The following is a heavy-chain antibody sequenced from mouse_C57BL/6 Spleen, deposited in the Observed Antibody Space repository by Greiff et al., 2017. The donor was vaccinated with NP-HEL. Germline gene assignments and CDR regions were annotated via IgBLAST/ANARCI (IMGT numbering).Heavy chain of an antibody. CDR3: TTYRYGSSSWYFDV. V-gene: IGHV14-1*01. J-gene: IGHJ1*03. D-gene: IGHD1-1*01. CDR2: IDPEDGDT. Sequence: EVQVVESGAELVRPGASVKLSCTASGFNIKDYYMHWVKQRPEQGLEWIGRIDPEDGDTEYAPKFQGKATMTADTSSNTAYLQLSSLTSEDTAVYYCTTYRYGSSSWYFDVWGTGTTVTVSS. CDR1: GFNIKDYY.